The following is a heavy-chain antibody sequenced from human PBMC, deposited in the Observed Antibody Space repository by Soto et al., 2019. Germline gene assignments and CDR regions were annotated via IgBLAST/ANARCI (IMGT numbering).Heavy chain of an antibody. J-gene: IGHJ6*02. V-gene: IGHV1-24*01. CDR1: GYTLTELS. CDR2: FDPEDGET. CDR3: ATVAARYYGMDV. D-gene: IGHD6-6*01. Sequence: GASVKVSCKVSGYTLTELSMHWVRQAPGKGLEWMGGFDPEDGETIYAQKFQGRVTMTEDTSTDTAYMELSSLRSEDTAVYYCATVAARYYGMDVWGQVTTVTVSS.